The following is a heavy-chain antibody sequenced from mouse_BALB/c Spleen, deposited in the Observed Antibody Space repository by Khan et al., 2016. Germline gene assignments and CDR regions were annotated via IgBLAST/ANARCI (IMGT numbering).Heavy chain of an antibody. CDR3: ARCGNFFHWYFDV. CDR1: GYTFTTAG. D-gene: IGHD2-1*01. Sequence: QIQLVQSGPELKKPGETVRISCKASGYTFTTAGMQWVQKMPGKGLKWIGWINTHSGVPKYAEDFKGRFAFSLETSASTAYLQISNLKNEDTATSFCARCGNFFHWYFDVWGAGTTVTVSS. J-gene: IGHJ1*01. CDR2: INTHSGVP. V-gene: IGHV9-4*02.